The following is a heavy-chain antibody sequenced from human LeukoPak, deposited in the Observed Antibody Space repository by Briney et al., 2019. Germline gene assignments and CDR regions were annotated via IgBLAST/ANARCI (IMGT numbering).Heavy chain of an antibody. D-gene: IGHD3-3*01. CDR3: ARRPTYYDFWSGYFRLFDY. CDR2: SYYSGST. CDR1: GGSISSSDYY. Sequence: SETLSLTCTVSGGSISSSDYYWDWIRQPPGKGLEWIGSSYYSGSTYYNPSLKSRVTISVDTSKKQFSLKLSSVTAADTAVYYCARRPTYYDFWSGYFRLFDYWGKGTMVTVSS. J-gene: IGHJ4*02. V-gene: IGHV4-39*01.